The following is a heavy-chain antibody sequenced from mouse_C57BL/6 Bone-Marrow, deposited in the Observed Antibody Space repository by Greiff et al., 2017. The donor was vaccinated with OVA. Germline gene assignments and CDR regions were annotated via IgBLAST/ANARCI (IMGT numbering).Heavy chain of an antibody. V-gene: IGHV5-4*01. Sequence: EVKLQESGGGLVKPGGSLKLSCAASGFTFSSYAMSWVRQTPEKRLEWVATISDGGSYTYYPDNVKGRFTISRDNAKNNLYLQMSHLKSEDTAMYYCARDGPLNYYGSTLYAMDYWGQGTSVTVSS. CDR1: GFTFSSYA. J-gene: IGHJ4*01. D-gene: IGHD1-1*01. CDR2: ISDGGSYT. CDR3: ARDGPLNYYGSTLYAMDY.